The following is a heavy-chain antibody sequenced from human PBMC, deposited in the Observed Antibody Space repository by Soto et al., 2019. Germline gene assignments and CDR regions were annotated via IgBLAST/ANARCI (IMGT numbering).Heavy chain of an antibody. J-gene: IGHJ6*02. Sequence: GASVKVSCKASGYTFTIYGISGVVQSPGQGLEGMGCISAYNGNTNYAQKLQGRVTMTTDTSTSTAYMELRSLRSDDTAVYYCARDESRYCSGGSCYPGWYYYGMDVWGQGTTVTVSS. CDR2: ISAYNGNT. CDR3: ARDESRYCSGGSCYPGWYYYGMDV. CDR1: GYTFTIYG. D-gene: IGHD2-15*01. V-gene: IGHV1-18*04.